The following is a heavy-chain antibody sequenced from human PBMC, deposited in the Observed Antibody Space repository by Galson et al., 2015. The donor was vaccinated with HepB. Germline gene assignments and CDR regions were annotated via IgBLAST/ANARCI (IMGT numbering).Heavy chain of an antibody. CDR2: IKQDGSEI. V-gene: IGHV3-7*03. J-gene: IGHJ4*02. D-gene: IGHD5-18*01. CDR3: ARTAMVFDY. CDR1: GFTFSSYW. Sequence: SLRLSCAASGFTFSSYWMSWVRQVPEKGLEWVANIKQDGSEIYYLDSVKGRFTISRDNAKNSLYLQMNSLRAEDTALYYCARTAMVFDYWGQGTLVTVSS.